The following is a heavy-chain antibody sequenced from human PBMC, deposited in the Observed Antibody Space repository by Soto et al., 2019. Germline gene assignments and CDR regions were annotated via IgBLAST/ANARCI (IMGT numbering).Heavy chain of an antibody. J-gene: IGHJ4*02. CDR1: GGSISSGGYY. Sequence: QVQLQESGPGLVKPSQTLSLTCTVSGGSISSGGYYWSWIRQHPGKGLEWIGYIYYSGSTYYNASHKSRVTISVDTSKNQFSLNLSSVTAADTAVYYCARGPGSGWYDYWGQGTLVTVSS. V-gene: IGHV4-31*03. CDR2: IYYSGST. CDR3: ARGPGSGWYDY. D-gene: IGHD6-19*01.